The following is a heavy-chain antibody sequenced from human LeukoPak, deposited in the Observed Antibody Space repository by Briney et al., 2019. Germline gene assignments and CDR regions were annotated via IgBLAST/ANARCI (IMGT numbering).Heavy chain of an antibody. D-gene: IGHD3-10*01. Sequence: SETLSLTCAVYGGSFSGYYWSWIRQPPGKGLEWVGSIYHSGSTYYNPSLKSRVTISVDTSKNQFSLKLSSVTAADTAVYYCARPSRYYYGSGSYLTKYYFDYWGQGTLVTVSS. CDR2: IYHSGST. CDR1: GGSFSGYY. J-gene: IGHJ4*02. CDR3: ARPSRYYYGSGSYLTKYYFDY. V-gene: IGHV4-34*01.